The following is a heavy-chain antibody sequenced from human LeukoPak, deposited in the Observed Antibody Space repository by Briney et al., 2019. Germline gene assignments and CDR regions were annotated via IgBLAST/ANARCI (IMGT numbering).Heavy chain of an antibody. D-gene: IGHD3-22*01. CDR2: ISYDGDNE. CDR3: ARGRNLVAISGYFDY. Sequence: GGSLRLSCAASGFIFSSYAMHWVRQAPGKGLEWVATISYDGDNEYYADSAKGRFTISRDNSKNTLYLQMNSLRLEDTAVYYCARGRNLVAISGYFDYWGQGTLVTVSS. CDR1: GFIFSSYA. J-gene: IGHJ4*02. V-gene: IGHV3-30-3*01.